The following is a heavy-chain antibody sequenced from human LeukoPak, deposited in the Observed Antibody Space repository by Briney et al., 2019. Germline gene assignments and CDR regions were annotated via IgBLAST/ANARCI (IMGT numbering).Heavy chain of an antibody. V-gene: IGHV3-7*01. J-gene: IGHJ6*02. D-gene: IGHD2-2*01. CDR2: IKQDGSEK. CDR3: AREGPIVVVPAAPKAIYYYYGMDV. CDR1: GFTFSSYA. Sequence: PGGSLRLSCAASGFTFSSYAMSWVRQAPGKGLEWVANIKQDGSEKYYVDSVKGRFTISRDNAKNSLYLQMNSLRAEDTAVYYCAREGPIVVVPAAPKAIYYYYGMDVWGQGTTVTVSS.